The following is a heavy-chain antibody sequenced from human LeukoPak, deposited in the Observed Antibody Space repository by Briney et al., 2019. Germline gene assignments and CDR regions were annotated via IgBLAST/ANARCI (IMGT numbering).Heavy chain of an antibody. V-gene: IGHV3-30*18. CDR3: AKVIGYYDSSGPNTDWGFDY. Sequence: PGRSLRLSCAASGFIFSSYGMHWVRQAPGKGLEWVAVISYDGSNKYYADSVKGRFTISRDNSKNTLYLQMNSLRAEDTAVYYCAKVIGYYDSSGPNTDWGFDYWGQGTLVTVSS. CDR1: GFIFSSYG. CDR2: ISYDGSNK. J-gene: IGHJ4*02. D-gene: IGHD3-22*01.